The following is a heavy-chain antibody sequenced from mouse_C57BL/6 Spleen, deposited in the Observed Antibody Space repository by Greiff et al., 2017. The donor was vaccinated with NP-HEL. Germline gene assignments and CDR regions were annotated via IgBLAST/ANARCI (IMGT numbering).Heavy chain of an antibody. CDR1: GYTFTSYW. J-gene: IGHJ1*03. V-gene: IGHV1-64*01. Sequence: QVHVKQPGAELVKPGASVKLSCKASGYTFTSYWMHWVKQRPGQGLEWIGMIHPNSGSTNYNEKFKSKATLTVDKSSSTAYMQLSSLTSEDSAVYYCARDKMRYFDVWGTGTTVTVSS. CDR3: ARDKMRYFDV. CDR2: IHPNSGST.